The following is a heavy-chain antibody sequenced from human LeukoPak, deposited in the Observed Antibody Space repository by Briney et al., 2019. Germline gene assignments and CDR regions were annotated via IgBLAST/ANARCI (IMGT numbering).Heavy chain of an antibody. J-gene: IGHJ6*03. V-gene: IGHV1-69*08. CDR3: ARAVPLGPYYYYYYYMDV. D-gene: IGHD3-16*01. CDR2: IIPILGTT. Sequence: EASMKVSCKASGGTFTTYTFSWVRQAPGQGLEWLGRIIPILGTTNYAQKFKGRVAITADKSTSTAYMELSSLRSEDTAVYYCARAVPLGPYYYYYYYMDVWGKGTTVTVSS. CDR1: GGTFTTYT.